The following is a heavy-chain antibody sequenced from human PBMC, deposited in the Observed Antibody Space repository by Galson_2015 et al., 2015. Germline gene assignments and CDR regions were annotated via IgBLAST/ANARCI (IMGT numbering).Heavy chain of an antibody. V-gene: IGHV3-7*01. D-gene: IGHD3-10*01. J-gene: IGHJ2*01. CDR2: IKQDGSEK. CDR3: ARVVRARFTETYWYFDL. Sequence: SLRLSCAGSGFSFINYWMGWVRQAPGEGLEWVANIKQDGSEKYYVDSAKGRFTISRDNAKNSLYLQMNDLRAEDTAVYYCARVVRARFTETYWYFDLWGRGTLVTVSS. CDR1: GFSFINYW.